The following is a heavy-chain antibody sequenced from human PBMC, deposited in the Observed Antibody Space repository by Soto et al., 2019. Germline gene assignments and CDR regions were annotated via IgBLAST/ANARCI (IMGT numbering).Heavy chain of an antibody. Sequence: EVQLVESGGGLVKPGGSLRLSCAASGFTFSNAWMSWVRQAPGKGLEWVGRIKSKTDGGTTDYAAPVKGRFTISRDDSKTTLNLQMNSLKTGATPVYYCTTGPAGDYVGGGYWGQGTLVTVSS. J-gene: IGHJ4*02. CDR3: TTGPAGDYVGGGY. D-gene: IGHD3-16*01. CDR2: IKSKTDGGTT. CDR1: GFTFSNAW. V-gene: IGHV3-15*01.